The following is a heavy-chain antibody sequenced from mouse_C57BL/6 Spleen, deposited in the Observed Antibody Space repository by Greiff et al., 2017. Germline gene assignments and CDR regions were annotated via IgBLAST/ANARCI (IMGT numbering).Heavy chain of an antibody. Sequence: VQLKQSGAELVRPGASVKLSCTASGFNIKDYYMHWVKQRPEQGLEWIGRIDPEDGDTEYAPKFQGKATMTADTSSHTAYLQLSSLTSEDTAVYYCTTGGLYDYWGQGTTLTVSS. J-gene: IGHJ2*01. CDR3: TTGGLYDY. V-gene: IGHV14-1*01. CDR1: GFNIKDYY. CDR2: IDPEDGDT. D-gene: IGHD2-12*01.